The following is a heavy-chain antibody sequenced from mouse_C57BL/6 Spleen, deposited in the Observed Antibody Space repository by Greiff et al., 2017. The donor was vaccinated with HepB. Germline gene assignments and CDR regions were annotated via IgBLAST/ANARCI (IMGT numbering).Heavy chain of an antibody. CDR1: GFTFNTYA. Sequence: EVQVVESGGGLVQPKGSLKLSCAASGFTFNTYAMHWVRQAPGKGLEWVARIRRKSSNYATYYADSVKDRFTISRDDSQSMLYLQMNNLKTDDTAMYYCVRETVVDAMDYWGQRTSVTVSS. CDR2: IRRKSSNYAT. CDR3: VRETVVDAMDY. D-gene: IGHD1-1*01. J-gene: IGHJ4*01. V-gene: IGHV10-3*01.